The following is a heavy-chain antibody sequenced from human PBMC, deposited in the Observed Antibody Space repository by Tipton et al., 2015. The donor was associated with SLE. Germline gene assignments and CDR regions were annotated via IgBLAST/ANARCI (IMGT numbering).Heavy chain of an antibody. CDR3: AKGPIMYTYDRSGYEFYD. CDR2: IYSSGKS. CDR1: EFVVRDNY. J-gene: IGHJ4*02. Sequence: SLRLSCAASEFVVRDNYMTWVRQAPGKGLEWVSLIYSSGKSYYAASVRGRFSVSRDSSKNTLFLQMNSLRAEDTAVYYCAKGPIMYTYDRSGYEFYDWGQGTLVTVSS. V-gene: IGHV3-66*01. D-gene: IGHD3-22*01.